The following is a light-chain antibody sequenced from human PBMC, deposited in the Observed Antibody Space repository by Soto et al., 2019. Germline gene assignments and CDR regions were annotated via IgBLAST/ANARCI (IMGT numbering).Light chain of an antibody. CDR3: QQYNNWPRT. Sequence: EIVMTQSPATLSVSPGGRATLSCRASQSISDTLAWYQQKPGQAPRLLIYGASTRATGIPARFSGSGSGTDFTLTISSLQSEDFAVYYCQQYNNWPRTFGQGTKVDI. J-gene: IGKJ1*01. CDR1: QSISDT. V-gene: IGKV3-15*01. CDR2: GAS.